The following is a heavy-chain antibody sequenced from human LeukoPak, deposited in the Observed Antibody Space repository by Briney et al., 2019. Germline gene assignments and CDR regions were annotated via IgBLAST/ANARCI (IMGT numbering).Heavy chain of an antibody. CDR3: ARDHTVTTWVDY. Sequence: GGSLRLSCAASGFTVSSNYMSWVRQAPGKRLEWVSVIYSGGSTYYADSVKGRFTISRDNSKNTLYLQMNSLRAEDTAVYYCARDHTVTTWVDYWGQGTLVTVSS. V-gene: IGHV3-66*01. J-gene: IGHJ4*02. CDR1: GFTVSSNY. CDR2: IYSGGST. D-gene: IGHD4-17*01.